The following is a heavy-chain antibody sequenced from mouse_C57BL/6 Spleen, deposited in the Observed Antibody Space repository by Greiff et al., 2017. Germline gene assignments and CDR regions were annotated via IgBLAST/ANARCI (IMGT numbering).Heavy chain of an antibody. V-gene: IGHV1-54*01. CDR1: GYAFTNYL. J-gene: IGHJ4*01. CDR2: INPGSGGT. D-gene: IGHD2-4*01. CDR3: ARESYDYDDDYAMDY. Sequence: VQLQQSGAELVRPGTSVKVSCKASGYAFTNYLIEWVKQRPGQGLEWIGVINPGSGGTNYNEKFKGKATLTADKSSSTAYMQLSSLTSEDSAVYFCARESYDYDDDYAMDYWGQGTSVTVSS.